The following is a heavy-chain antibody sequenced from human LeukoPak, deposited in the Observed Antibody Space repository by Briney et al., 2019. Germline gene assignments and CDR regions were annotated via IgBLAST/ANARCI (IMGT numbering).Heavy chain of an antibody. Sequence: QPGRSLRLSCTASGLTFGDYAMSWVRQAPGKGLEWVRFIRSKAYGGTTEYAASVKGRFTISRDDSKSIAYLQMNSLKTEDTAVYYCTRGAPYVWGSYRSPPFDYWGQGSLVTVSS. CDR1: GLTFGDYA. V-gene: IGHV3-49*04. J-gene: IGHJ4*02. CDR2: IRSKAYGGTT. CDR3: TRGAPYVWGSYRSPPFDY. D-gene: IGHD3-16*02.